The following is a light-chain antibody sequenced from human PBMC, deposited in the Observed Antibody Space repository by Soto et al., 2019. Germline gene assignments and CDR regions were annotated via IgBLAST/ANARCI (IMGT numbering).Light chain of an antibody. CDR2: NTN. J-gene: IGLJ2*01. CDR1: SDSVSASHF. V-gene: IGLV8-61*01. Sequence: QAVVTQEQSFSVSPGGTVTLTCGLSSDSVSASHFHSWYQQTPGQAPRTLIYNTNTRSSGVPDRFSGSILGNRAALTITGAQADDESDYYCVLYMRSGISVFCGGTKLTVL. CDR3: VLYMRSGISV.